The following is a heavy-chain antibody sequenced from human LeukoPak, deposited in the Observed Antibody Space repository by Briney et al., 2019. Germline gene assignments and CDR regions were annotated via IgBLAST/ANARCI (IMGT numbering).Heavy chain of an antibody. CDR1: GFTFSSYA. Sequence: GGSLRLSCAASGFTFSSYAMHWVRQAPGKGLEWVAVISYDGSNKYYADSVKGRFTISRDNSKNTLYLQMNSLRAEDTAVYYCATSTTIEAFDIWGQGTMVTVSS. D-gene: IGHD4/OR15-4a*01. J-gene: IGHJ3*02. CDR3: ATSTTIEAFDI. CDR2: ISYDGSNK. V-gene: IGHV3-30-3*01.